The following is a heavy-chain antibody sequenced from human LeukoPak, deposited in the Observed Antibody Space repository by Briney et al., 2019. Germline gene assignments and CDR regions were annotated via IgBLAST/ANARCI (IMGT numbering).Heavy chain of an antibody. CDR2: ISYDGSNK. J-gene: IGHJ4*02. CDR1: GFTFSSYA. V-gene: IGHV3-30-3*01. CDR3: AKVGGLWVSAHWGDS. D-gene: IGHD3-16*01. Sequence: PGGSLRLSCAASGFTFSSYAMHWVRQAPGKGLEWVAVISYDGSNKYYADSVKGRFTISRDNSKNTLYLQMNSLRAEDTAVYYCAKVGGLWVSAHWGDSWGRGTLVNVSS.